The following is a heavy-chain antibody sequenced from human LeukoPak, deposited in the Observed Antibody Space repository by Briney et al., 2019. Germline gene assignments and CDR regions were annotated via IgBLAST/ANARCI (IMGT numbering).Heavy chain of an antibody. Sequence: PSGTLSLTCTVSGGSISSSSYYWGWIRQPPGKGLEWIGSIYYSGSTYYNPSLKSRVTISVDTSKNQFSLRLSSVTAADTAVYYCATSDYSGAWFDPWGQGTLVTVSS. CDR3: ATSDYSGAWFDP. V-gene: IGHV4-39*01. CDR2: IYYSGST. D-gene: IGHD2-15*01. J-gene: IGHJ5*02. CDR1: GGSISSSSYY.